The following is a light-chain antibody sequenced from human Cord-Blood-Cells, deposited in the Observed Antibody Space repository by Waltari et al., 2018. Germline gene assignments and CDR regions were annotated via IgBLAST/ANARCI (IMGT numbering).Light chain of an antibody. CDR3: SSYAGSNNFVV. V-gene: IGLV2-8*01. Sequence: QSALTQSPSASGSPGQSVTISCTGTSSDVGGYNYVAWYQQHPGKAPKLIIYEVSKRPSGVPDRFSGSKSGNTASLTVSGLQAEDEADYYCSSYAGSNNFVVFGGGTKLTVL. J-gene: IGLJ2*01. CDR1: SSDVGGYNY. CDR2: EVS.